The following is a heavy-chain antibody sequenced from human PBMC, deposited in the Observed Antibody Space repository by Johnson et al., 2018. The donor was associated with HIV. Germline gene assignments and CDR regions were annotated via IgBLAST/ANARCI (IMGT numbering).Heavy chain of an antibody. CDR2: ISSKAYGRTT. Sequence: VQLVESGGGLVQPGRSLRLSCTTSGFTFGDYAMSWFRQAPGKGLEWVGFISSKAYGRTTEHAASVKGRFTISRDNSKNTLYLQMGSLRAEDMAVYYCARARTTVTILDAFDIWGQGTMVTVSS. V-gene: IGHV3-49*03. D-gene: IGHD4-17*01. J-gene: IGHJ3*02. CDR3: ARARTTVTILDAFDI. CDR1: GFTFGDYA.